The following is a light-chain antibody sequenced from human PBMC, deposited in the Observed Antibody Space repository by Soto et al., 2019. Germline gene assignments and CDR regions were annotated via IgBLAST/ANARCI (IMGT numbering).Light chain of an antibody. CDR2: EVT. CDR1: RRDVGGYNY. V-gene: IGLV2-14*01. CDR3: SSYTGSSVV. Sequence: QSALTQPASVSGSPGQSITISCTGTRRDVGGYNYVSWYQQYPGKSPKLLIYEVTHRPSGVSNRFSGSKSGNTASLTISGLQAEDEADYYCSSYTGSSVVFGGGTKLTVL. J-gene: IGLJ2*01.